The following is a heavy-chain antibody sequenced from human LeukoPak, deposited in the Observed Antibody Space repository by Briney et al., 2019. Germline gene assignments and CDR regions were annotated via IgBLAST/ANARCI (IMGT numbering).Heavy chain of an antibody. CDR3: ARDPSNTSGYYVYHDY. Sequence: ASVKVSCKASGYTFNKYGISWVRQAPGQGLEWMGWISCYNGDTRYAQKFQGRVTMTTDTSTSTVHMELRSLRSDDTAVYYCARDPSNTSGYYVYHDYWGQGALSPSPQ. V-gene: IGHV1-18*01. CDR2: ISCYNGDT. J-gene: IGHJ4*02. CDR1: GYTFNKYG. D-gene: IGHD2-2*01.